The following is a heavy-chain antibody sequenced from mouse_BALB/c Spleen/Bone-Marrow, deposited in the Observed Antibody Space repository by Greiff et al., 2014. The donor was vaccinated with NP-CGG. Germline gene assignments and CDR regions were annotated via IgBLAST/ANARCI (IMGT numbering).Heavy chain of an antibody. Sequence: VMLVESGAELVRPGTSVKVSCKASGYAFTNYLIEWIKQRPGQGLEWIGVSNPGSGGTNYNEKFKGKATLTADKSSSTAYMQLSSLTSGDSAVYFCARETVRGFAYWGQGTLVTVSA. V-gene: IGHV1-54*01. CDR2: SNPGSGGT. CDR1: GYAFTNYL. CDR3: ARETVRGFAY. J-gene: IGHJ3*01. D-gene: IGHD3-2*01.